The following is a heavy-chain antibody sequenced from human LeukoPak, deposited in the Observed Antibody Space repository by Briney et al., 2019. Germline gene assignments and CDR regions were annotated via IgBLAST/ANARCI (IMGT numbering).Heavy chain of an antibody. Sequence: SETLSLTCTVSGGSISSSSYYWGWIRQPPGKGLEWIGSIYYSGSTYYNPSLKSRVTISVDTSKNQFSLKLSSLTAADTAVYYCARLTYYHGSGSYSHVEYWGQGTLVTVSS. CDR2: IYYSGST. CDR1: GGSISSSSYY. J-gene: IGHJ4*02. D-gene: IGHD3-10*01. CDR3: ARLTYYHGSGSYSHVEY. V-gene: IGHV4-39*01.